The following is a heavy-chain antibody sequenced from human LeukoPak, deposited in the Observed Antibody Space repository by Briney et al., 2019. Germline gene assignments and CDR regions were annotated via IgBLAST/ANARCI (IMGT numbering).Heavy chain of an antibody. V-gene: IGHV4-61*02. CDR2: IYTSGST. CDR3: ARDASVWAIFDY. Sequence: SQTLSLTCTVSGGSISSGSYYWSWIRQPAGEGLEWIGRIYTSGSTNYNPSLKSRVTISVDTSKNQFSLKLSSVTAADTAVYYCARDASVWAIFDYWGQGTLVTVSS. J-gene: IGHJ4*02. CDR1: GGSISSGSYY. D-gene: IGHD3-16*01.